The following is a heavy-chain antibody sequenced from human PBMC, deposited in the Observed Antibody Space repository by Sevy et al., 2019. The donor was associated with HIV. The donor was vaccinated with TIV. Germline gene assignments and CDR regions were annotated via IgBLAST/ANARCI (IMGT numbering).Heavy chain of an antibody. J-gene: IGHJ3*02. Sequence: GGSLRLSCAASGFIFDDYAMHWVRQAPGKGLEWVSGISWNSGSIDYADSVKGRFTISRDNAKNSLFLQMNSLRAEDTAFYYCAKGITIFGVVIPPGAFDIWGQGTMVTDSS. CDR2: ISWNSGSI. CDR3: AKGITIFGVVIPPGAFDI. CDR1: GFIFDDYA. V-gene: IGHV3-9*01. D-gene: IGHD3-3*01.